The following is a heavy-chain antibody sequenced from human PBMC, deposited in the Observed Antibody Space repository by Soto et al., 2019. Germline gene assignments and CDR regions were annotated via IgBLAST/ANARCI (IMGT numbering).Heavy chain of an antibody. CDR2: MNPNSGNT. D-gene: IGHD5-18*01. Sequence: QVQLVQSGAEVKKPGASVKVSCKASGYTFTSYDINWVRQATGQGLEWMGWMNPNSGNTGYAQKFQGRATMTRNTSIRTAYMELSSLRSEDTAVYYCARPLSSYGSDWFDPWGQGTLVTVSS. CDR1: GYTFTSYD. CDR3: ARPLSSYGSDWFDP. V-gene: IGHV1-8*01. J-gene: IGHJ5*02.